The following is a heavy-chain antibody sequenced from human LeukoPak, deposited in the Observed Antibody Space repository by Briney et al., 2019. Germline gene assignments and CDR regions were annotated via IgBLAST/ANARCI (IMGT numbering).Heavy chain of an antibody. J-gene: IGHJ3*02. CDR2: IYYSGSS. Sequence: PSETLSLTCTVSGGSISSSSYYWGWIRQPPGKGLEWIGSIYYSGSSYYKPSLKRRVTISVDTSKNQFSLKLSSVAAADTAVYYCASKTTVVTLDAFDIWGQGTMDTVSS. CDR1: GGSISSSSYY. D-gene: IGHD4-23*01. V-gene: IGHV4-39*07. CDR3: ASKTTVVTLDAFDI.